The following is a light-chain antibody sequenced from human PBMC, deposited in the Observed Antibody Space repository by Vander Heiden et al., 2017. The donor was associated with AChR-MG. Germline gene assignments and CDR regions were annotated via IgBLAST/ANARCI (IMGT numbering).Light chain of an antibody. CDR2: GAS. J-gene: IGKJ2*01. CDR1: QSISTY. Sequence: DIQMTQSPSSLPASVGDRVTITCRASQSISTYLNWHQQKPGKAPKLLIYGASSLQSGVPSRFSGSGSGTDFTLTISSLQPEDFAIYYCQHNYGTPNTFGQGTRLENK. CDR3: QHNYGTPNT. V-gene: IGKV1-39*01.